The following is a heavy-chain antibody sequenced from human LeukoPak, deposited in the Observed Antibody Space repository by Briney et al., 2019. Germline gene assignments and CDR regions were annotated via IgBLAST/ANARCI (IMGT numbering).Heavy chain of an antibody. D-gene: IGHD1-26*01. CDR3: AKDLHHMVGAKTFDY. CDR2: IRYDGSDK. V-gene: IGHV3-30*02. J-gene: IGHJ4*02. Sequence: PGGSLRLSCAASGFTFSSYGMHWVRQAPGKGLEWVAVIRYDGSDKYYADSVKGRFTISRDNSKNTLFLQMNSLRAEDTAVYYCAKDLHHMVGAKTFDYWGPGTLVTVSS. CDR1: GFTFSSYG.